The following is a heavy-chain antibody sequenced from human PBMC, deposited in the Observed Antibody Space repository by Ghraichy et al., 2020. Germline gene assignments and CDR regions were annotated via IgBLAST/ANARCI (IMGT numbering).Heavy chain of an antibody. CDR3: VRGCRLCSSGWI. V-gene: IGHV6-1*01. CDR1: GDSVSSNSAA. D-gene: IGHD6-19*01. CDR2: TYYRSKCYN. J-gene: IGHJ4*02. Sequence: SQTLSLTCAISGDSVSSNSAAWNWIRQSPSRGLEWLGRTYYRSKCYNDYAVSVKSRITINPDTSKNQFSLQLNSGTPEDTAVYYCVRGCRLCSSGWIWGQGTLVTVCS.